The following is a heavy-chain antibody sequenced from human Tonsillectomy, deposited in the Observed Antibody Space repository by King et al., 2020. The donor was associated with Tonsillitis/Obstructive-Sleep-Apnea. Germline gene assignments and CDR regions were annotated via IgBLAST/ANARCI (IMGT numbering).Heavy chain of an antibody. CDR2: IYGGGST. Sequence: VQLVESGGGLIQPGGSLRLSCAASGFTVSNDYMSWVRQAPGKGLEWVSVIYGGGSTYYADSVKGRFTISRDNSKNTVYLQMNSLSAEDTAGYYCATGYCSGGSCPHYYYVDVWGKGTTVTVS. CDR3: ATGYCSGGSCPHYYYVDV. V-gene: IGHV3-53*01. J-gene: IGHJ6*03. D-gene: IGHD2-15*01. CDR1: GFTVSNDY.